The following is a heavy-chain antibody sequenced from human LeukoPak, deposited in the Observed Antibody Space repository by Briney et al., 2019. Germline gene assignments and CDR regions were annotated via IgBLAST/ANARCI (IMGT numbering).Heavy chain of an antibody. CDR2: IYHSKSS. J-gene: IGHJ1*01. D-gene: IGHD3/OR15-3a*01. CDR1: VFSVGRRYY. V-gene: IGHV4-38-2*02. CDR3: ARVSGDDFGHFQL. Sequence: SETLSLTCTFSVFSVGRRYYWGWIRQPPGKGLDWIGSIYHSKSSYYNPSLTSRVTISVDTSKNQFSLKLSSVTAADTAVYYCARVSGDDFGHFQLWGQGTLVTVSS.